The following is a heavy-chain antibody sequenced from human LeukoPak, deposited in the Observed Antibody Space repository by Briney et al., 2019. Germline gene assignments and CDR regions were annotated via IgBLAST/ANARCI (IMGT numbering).Heavy chain of an antibody. CDR2: ISGSGGST. D-gene: IGHD2-2*02. Sequence: GGSLRLSCAASGFTFSSYAMSWVRQAPGKGLEWVSAISGSGGSTYYADSVKGRFTISRDNSKNTLYLQMNSLRAEDTAVYYCARGGFEYCSSTSCYKKGGFDYWGQGTLVTVSS. V-gene: IGHV3-23*01. J-gene: IGHJ4*02. CDR3: ARGGFEYCSSTSCYKKGGFDY. CDR1: GFTFSSYA.